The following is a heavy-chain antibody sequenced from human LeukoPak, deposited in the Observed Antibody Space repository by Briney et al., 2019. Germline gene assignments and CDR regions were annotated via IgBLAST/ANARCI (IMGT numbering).Heavy chain of an antibody. J-gene: IGHJ4*02. CDR2: INPSGGST. CDR3: ARATLSDYYFNY. Sequence: APVKASCKASGYTFTSYYMHWVRQAPGQGLEWMGIINPSGGSTSYAQKFQGRVTMTRDTSTNTVYMELSSLRSEDTAVYFCARATLSDYYFNYWGQGTLVTVSS. V-gene: IGHV1-46*01. CDR1: GYTFTSYY.